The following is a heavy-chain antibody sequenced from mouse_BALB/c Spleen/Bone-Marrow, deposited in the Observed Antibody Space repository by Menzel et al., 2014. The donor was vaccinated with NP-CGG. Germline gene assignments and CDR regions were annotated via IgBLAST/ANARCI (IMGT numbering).Heavy chain of an antibody. Sequence: EVMLVESGGGLVKPGGSLKLSCAASGFTFSSYAMSWVRQTPEKRLEWVATISSGGSYTYYPDSVKGRFTISRDNAKNTLYLQMSSLRSEDTAMYYCARHITTVVADYWGQGTTRTVSS. V-gene: IGHV5-9-3*01. CDR2: ISSGGSYT. CDR1: GFTFSSYA. CDR3: ARHITTVVADY. J-gene: IGHJ2*01. D-gene: IGHD1-1*01.